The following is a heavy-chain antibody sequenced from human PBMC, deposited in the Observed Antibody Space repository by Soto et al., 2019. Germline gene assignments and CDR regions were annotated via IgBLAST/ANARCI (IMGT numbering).Heavy chain of an antibody. CDR3: ARDRGPSSGYYPYWFDP. CDR2: IIPSFGTA. CDR1: GGTFSSYA. V-gene: IGHV1-69*12. Sequence: QVQLVQSGAEVKKPGSSVKVSCKASGGTFSSYAISWVRQAPGQGLAWMGEIIPSFGTANYAQKFQGRVTITADESTITAHMELSSLRSEDTAVYYCARDRGPSSGYYPYWFDPWGQGTLVTVSS. J-gene: IGHJ5*02. D-gene: IGHD3-22*01.